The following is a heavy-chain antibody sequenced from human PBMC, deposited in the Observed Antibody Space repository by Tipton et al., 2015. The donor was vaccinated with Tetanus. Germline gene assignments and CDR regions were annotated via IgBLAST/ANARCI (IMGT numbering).Heavy chain of an antibody. D-gene: IGHD5-24*01. J-gene: IGHJ4*02. Sequence: TLSLTCTVSGDSMTNYYWSWIRQPPGKGLEWIAYIYYSGRTNYNPSLKSRVTILVDTSKSQFSLQLTSVTAADTAVYYYARTIRRWLHPDNWGQGTLVTVSS. CDR1: GDSMTNYY. V-gene: IGHV4-59*01. CDR3: ARTIRRWLHPDN. CDR2: IYYSGRT.